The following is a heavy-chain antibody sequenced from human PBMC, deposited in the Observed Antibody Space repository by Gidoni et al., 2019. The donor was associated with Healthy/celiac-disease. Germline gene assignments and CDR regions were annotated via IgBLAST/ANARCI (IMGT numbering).Heavy chain of an antibody. Sequence: QVQLVESGGGLVKPGGSLSLSCAASGFAFSDYYMSWIRQAPGKGLGWVSYISSSSSYTNYADSVKGRFTISRDNAKNSLYLQMNSLRAEDTAVYYCARGEYCSSTSCYLYGMDVWGQGTTVTVSS. D-gene: IGHD2-2*01. V-gene: IGHV3-11*06. CDR1: GFAFSDYY. CDR3: ARGEYCSSTSCYLYGMDV. CDR2: ISSSSSYT. J-gene: IGHJ6*02.